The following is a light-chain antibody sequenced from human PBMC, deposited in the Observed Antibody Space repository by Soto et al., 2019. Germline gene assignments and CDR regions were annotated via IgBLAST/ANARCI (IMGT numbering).Light chain of an antibody. CDR1: SSDVGSYNL. CDR2: EGS. Sequence: QSALTQPASVSGSPGQSITISCTGTSSDVGSYNLVSWYQQHPGKAPKLMIYEGSKRPSGVSNRFSGSKSGNTASLTISGLPDEDEADYYCCSYAGSSTFVVFGGGTKLTVL. J-gene: IGLJ2*01. CDR3: CSYAGSSTFVV. V-gene: IGLV2-23*03.